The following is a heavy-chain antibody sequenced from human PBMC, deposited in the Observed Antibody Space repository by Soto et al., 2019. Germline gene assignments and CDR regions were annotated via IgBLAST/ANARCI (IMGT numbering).Heavy chain of an antibody. CDR3: ARRGIEAEYTGPGQDYFDY. CDR1: GFTFSSYA. Sequence: GGSLRLSCAASGFTFSSYAMHWVRQAPGKGLEWVAVISYDGSNKYYADSVKGRFAISRDNSRNTLYLQMNSLRPEDTAVYYCARRGIEAEYTGPGQDYFDYWGQGTLVTVSS. CDR2: ISYDGSNK. J-gene: IGHJ4*02. V-gene: IGHV3-30*09. D-gene: IGHD6-13*01.